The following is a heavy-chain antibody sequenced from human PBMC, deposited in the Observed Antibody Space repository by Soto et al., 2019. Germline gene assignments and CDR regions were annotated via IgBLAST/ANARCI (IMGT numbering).Heavy chain of an antibody. D-gene: IGHD6-19*01. V-gene: IGHV1-69*13. CDR2: IIPIFGTA. Sequence: SVKVRWKASGGAFSSYASSWVRQAPGQGLEWMGGIIPIFGTANYAQKFQGRVTITADESTSTAYMELSSLRSEDTAVYYCARSQWLLVAFDIWGQGTMVTLSS. CDR3: ARSQWLLVAFDI. J-gene: IGHJ3*02. CDR1: GGAFSSYA.